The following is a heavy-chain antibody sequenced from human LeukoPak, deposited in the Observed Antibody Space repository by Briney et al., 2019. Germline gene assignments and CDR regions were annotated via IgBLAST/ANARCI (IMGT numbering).Heavy chain of an antibody. CDR1: GGYISSYY. D-gene: IGHD1-26*01. J-gene: IGHJ4*02. V-gene: IGHV4-59*01. CDR3: ARGFRGASFDY. CDR2: IYHSGST. Sequence: SETLSLTCSVSGGYISSYYWSWIRQPAGKGLESIGYIYHSGSTDYNSSLKSRVTISEDTSKKQFSLKVSSVTAADTAVYYCARGFRGASFDYWGQGTLVTVSS.